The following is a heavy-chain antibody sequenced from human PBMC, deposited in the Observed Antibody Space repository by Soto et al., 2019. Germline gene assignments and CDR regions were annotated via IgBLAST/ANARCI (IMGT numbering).Heavy chain of an antibody. D-gene: IGHD4-17*01. CDR2: ISYDGSNK. CDR1: GFTFSSYA. Sequence: QVQLVESGGGVVQPGRSLRLSCAASGFTFSSYAMHWVRQAPGKGLEWVAVISYDGSNKYYADSVKGRFTISRDNSKNTLYLQMNSLRAEDTAVYYCAREAVDHDYGDLKALDYWGQGTLVTVSS. J-gene: IGHJ4*02. V-gene: IGHV3-30-3*01. CDR3: AREAVDHDYGDLKALDY.